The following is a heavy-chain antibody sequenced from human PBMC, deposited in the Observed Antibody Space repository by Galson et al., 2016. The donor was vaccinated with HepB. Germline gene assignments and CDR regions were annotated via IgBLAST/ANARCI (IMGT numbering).Heavy chain of an antibody. D-gene: IGHD5-18*01. CDR2: IYPGDSDT. CDR3: ARTLVDTTMYTVGVY. CDR1: GYSFTNYW. Sequence: QSGAEVKKPGESLKISCKGSGYSFTNYWIGWVRQMPGKGLEWMGIIYPGDSDTRYTPSFQGQVTISADKSISTAYLQWSSLKASDTAIYYCARTLVDTTMYTVGVYCGQGTLVTVSS. V-gene: IGHV5-51*01. J-gene: IGHJ4*02.